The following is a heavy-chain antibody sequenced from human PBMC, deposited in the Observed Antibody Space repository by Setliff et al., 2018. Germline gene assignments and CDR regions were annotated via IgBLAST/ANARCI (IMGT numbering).Heavy chain of an antibody. D-gene: IGHD2-2*01. Sequence: ASVQVSCKASGYTFSNYGITWVRQAPGQGLEWMGWISGYNGNTKYAQKLQGRVTMTTDTSTSTAYLELRSLTSDDTAVYYCSRLVRYCTTTSCQGASGAELWGQGTLVTVSS. V-gene: IGHV1-18*01. CDR3: SRLVRYCTTTSCQGASGAEL. CDR1: GYTFSNYG. J-gene: IGHJ4*02. CDR2: ISGYNGNT.